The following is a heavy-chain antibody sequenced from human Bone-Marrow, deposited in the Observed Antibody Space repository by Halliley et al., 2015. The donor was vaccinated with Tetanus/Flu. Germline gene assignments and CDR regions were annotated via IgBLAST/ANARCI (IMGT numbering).Heavy chain of an antibody. Sequence: EVQLVQSGAEVKKPGESVRISCKASGYRFSSYWISWVRQMPGKGLEWMGRINPPDSNIDYSPSFQGRVTISVDKSISTAFLQWSGLEASDTATYYCATSVGRLQMAMIAYYHYGMDVWGQGTPVTVSS. V-gene: IGHV5-10-1*01. J-gene: IGHJ6*02. D-gene: IGHD3-16*01. CDR3: ATSVGRLQMAMIAYYHYGMDV. CDR1: GYRFSSYW. CDR2: INPPDSNI.